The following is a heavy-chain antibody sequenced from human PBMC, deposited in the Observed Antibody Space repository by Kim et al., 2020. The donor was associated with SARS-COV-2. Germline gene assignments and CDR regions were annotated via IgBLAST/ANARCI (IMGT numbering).Heavy chain of an antibody. J-gene: IGHJ4*02. V-gene: IGHV4-34*01. Sequence: SETLSLTCAVYGGSFSGYYWSWIRQPPGKGLEWIGEINHSGSTNYNPSLKSRVTISVDTSKNQFSLKLRSVTAADTAVYYCARSTVVTHYFDYWGQGTLV. D-gene: IGHD2-15*01. CDR1: GGSFSGYY. CDR2: INHSGST. CDR3: ARSTVVTHYFDY.